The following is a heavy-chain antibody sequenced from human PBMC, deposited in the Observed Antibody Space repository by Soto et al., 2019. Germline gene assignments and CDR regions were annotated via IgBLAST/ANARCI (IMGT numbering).Heavy chain of an antibody. V-gene: IGHV1-8*01. CDR2: MQPSTGRT. Sequence: QVQLVQSGAAVREPGASVKVSCKASGYSFTSLDINWVRQTAGQGLEWTGWMQPSTGRTGYAQKFQGRVTMTRDTSITTAYMELTTLTSDDTAFYYCARGVSAGVDYWGQGTLVTVSS. CDR1: GYSFTSLD. CDR3: ARGVSAGVDY. D-gene: IGHD1-26*01. J-gene: IGHJ4*02.